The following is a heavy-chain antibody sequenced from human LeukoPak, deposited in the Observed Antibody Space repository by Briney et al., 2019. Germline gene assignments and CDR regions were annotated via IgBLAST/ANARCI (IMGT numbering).Heavy chain of an antibody. Sequence: PSETLSLTCTVSGGSISSYYWSWIRQPPGKGLEWIGYIYYSGSTNYNPSLKSRVTISVDTSKNQFSLKLSSVTAADTAVYYCAGLDTVAAWFDPWGQGTLVTVSS. J-gene: IGHJ5*02. CDR3: AGLDTVAAWFDP. CDR2: IYYSGST. D-gene: IGHD5-12*01. CDR1: GGSISSYY. V-gene: IGHV4-59*01.